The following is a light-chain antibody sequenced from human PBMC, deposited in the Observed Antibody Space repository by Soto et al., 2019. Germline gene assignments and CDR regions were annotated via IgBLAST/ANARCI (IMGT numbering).Light chain of an antibody. V-gene: IGLV1-40*01. J-gene: IGLJ2*01. CDR2: GNS. CDR1: SSNIGAGYD. Sequence: QSALTQPPSVSGAPGQRVTISCTGSSSNIGAGYDVHWYQQLPGTAPKLLIYGNSNRPSGVPDRFSGSKSGTSASLAITGLQAEDEADYYCSSYTTNITPVVFGGGTKLTVL. CDR3: SSYTTNITPVV.